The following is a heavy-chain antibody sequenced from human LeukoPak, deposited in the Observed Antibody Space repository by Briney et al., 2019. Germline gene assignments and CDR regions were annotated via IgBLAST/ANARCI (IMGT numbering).Heavy chain of an antibody. D-gene: IGHD2-15*01. J-gene: IGHJ4*02. CDR1: GFTFSSYG. Sequence: GRSLRLSCAASGFTFSSYGMHWVRQAPGKGLEWVAVIWYDGSNKYYADSVKGRFTISRDNSKNTLYLQMNSLRAEDTAVYYCARDRDRTLRYCSGGSCYAFDYWGQGTLVTVSP. CDR3: ARDRDRTLRYCSGGSCYAFDY. CDR2: IWYDGSNK. V-gene: IGHV3-33*01.